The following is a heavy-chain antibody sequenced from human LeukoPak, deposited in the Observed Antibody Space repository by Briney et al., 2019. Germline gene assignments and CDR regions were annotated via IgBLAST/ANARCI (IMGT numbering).Heavy chain of an antibody. V-gene: IGHV4-59*01. J-gene: IGHJ4*02. CDR3: ARILSTDYGDYSKYYFDY. CDR2: IYYSGST. CDR1: ADSITNYY. Sequence: SETLSLTCTVSADSITNYYWSWIRQPPGKGLEWIGYIYYSGSTNYNPSLKSRVTISVDTSKNQFSLKLSSVTAADTAVYYCARILSTDYGDYSKYYFDYWGQGTLVTVSS. D-gene: IGHD4-17*01.